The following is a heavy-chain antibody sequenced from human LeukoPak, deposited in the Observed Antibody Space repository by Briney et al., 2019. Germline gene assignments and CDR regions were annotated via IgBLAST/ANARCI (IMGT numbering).Heavy chain of an antibody. CDR1: GYTFTSYA. J-gene: IGHJ4*02. V-gene: IGHV7-4-1*02. CDR2: INTNTGNP. D-gene: IGHD3-22*01. CDR3: ARPNTYYYDSSGYFSFDY. Sequence: WASVKVSCKASGYTFTSYALNWVRQAPGQGLEWMGWINTNTGNPTYAQGFTGRFVFSLDTSVSTAYLQISSLKAEDTAVYYRARPNTYYYDSSGYFSFDYWGQGTLVTVSS.